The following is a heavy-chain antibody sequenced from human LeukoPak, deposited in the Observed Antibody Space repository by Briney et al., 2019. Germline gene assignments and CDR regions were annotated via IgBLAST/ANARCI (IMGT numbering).Heavy chain of an antibody. V-gene: IGHV3-23*01. D-gene: IGHD3-22*01. CDR3: AKDRAGDYYESSGGGSMDY. Sequence: AGGSLRLSCAASGFTFSSYAMSWVRQAPGKGLEWVSAISGSGGSTYYADSVKGRFTISRDNSKNTLYLQMNSLRAEDTAVYYCAKDRAGDYYESSGGGSMDYWGQGTLVTVSS. J-gene: IGHJ4*02. CDR1: GFTFSSYA. CDR2: ISGSGGST.